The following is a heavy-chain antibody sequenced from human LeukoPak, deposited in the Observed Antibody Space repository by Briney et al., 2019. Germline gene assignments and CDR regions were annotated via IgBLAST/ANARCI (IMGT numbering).Heavy chain of an antibody. V-gene: IGHV1-8*03. CDR1: GYTFISYD. CDR3: ARGPKNRAVWSSNYYGSGSYVDY. Sequence: ASVKVSCKASGYTFISYDINWVRPAPGQGLEWMGWMNPNSGNTGYGQKFQGRVTITRNTSISTAYMELSSLRSDDTAVYYCARGPKNRAVWSSNYYGSGSYVDYWGQGTLVTVSS. CDR2: MNPNSGNT. D-gene: IGHD3-10*01. J-gene: IGHJ4*02.